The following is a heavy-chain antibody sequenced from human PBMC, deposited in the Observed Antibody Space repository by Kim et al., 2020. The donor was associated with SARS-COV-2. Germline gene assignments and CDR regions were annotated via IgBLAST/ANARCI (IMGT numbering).Heavy chain of an antibody. V-gene: IGHV1-8*01. Sequence: GNTGYAQKFQGRVTMTRNTSISTAYMERSSLRSEDTAVYYCARGRGELLGWGQGTLVTVSS. D-gene: IGHD3-10*01. CDR3: ARGRGELLG. J-gene: IGHJ4*02. CDR2: GNT.